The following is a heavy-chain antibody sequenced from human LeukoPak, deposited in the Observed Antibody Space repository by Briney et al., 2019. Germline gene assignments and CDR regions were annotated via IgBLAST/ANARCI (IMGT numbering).Heavy chain of an antibody. CDR2: IYYSGST. CDR3: ARDLLIGDGYSP. Sequence: SQTLSLTCTVSGGSISSGDYYWSWIRQPPGKGLEWIGYIYYSGSTYYNPSLKSRVTISVDTSKNQFSLKLSSVTAADTAVYYCARDLLIGDGYSPWGQGTLVTVSS. V-gene: IGHV4-30-4*01. J-gene: IGHJ4*02. D-gene: IGHD5-24*01. CDR1: GGSISSGDYY.